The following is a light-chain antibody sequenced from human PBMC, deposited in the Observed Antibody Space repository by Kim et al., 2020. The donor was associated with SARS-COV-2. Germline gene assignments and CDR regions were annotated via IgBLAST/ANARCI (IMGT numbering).Light chain of an antibody. J-gene: IGLJ2*01. CDR3: HSYDNSVRGSV. CDR1: SSNIGTGYD. CDR2: GNN. V-gene: IGLV1-40*01. Sequence: RVTISCTGTSSNIGTGYDAHWYQQLPGTAPKLLIFGNNNRPSGVPDRFSGSKSGASASLAITGLQADDEADYYCHSYDNSVRGSVFGGGTQLTVL.